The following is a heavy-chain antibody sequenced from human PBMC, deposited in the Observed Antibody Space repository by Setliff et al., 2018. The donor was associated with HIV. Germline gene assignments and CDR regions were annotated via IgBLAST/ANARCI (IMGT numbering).Heavy chain of an antibody. Sequence: ASVKVSCKASGYTFTGYYIHWVRQAPGQGLEWMGWIIPNSDDTNYAQKFQGRVTMTRDTSISTAYMEMSRLRSDDTAIYYCARGALLAVFDFDHWGHGTQVTVSS. CDR3: ARGALLAVFDFDH. CDR2: IIPNSDDT. D-gene: IGHD3-10*01. V-gene: IGHV1-2*02. J-gene: IGHJ4*01. CDR1: GYTFTGYY.